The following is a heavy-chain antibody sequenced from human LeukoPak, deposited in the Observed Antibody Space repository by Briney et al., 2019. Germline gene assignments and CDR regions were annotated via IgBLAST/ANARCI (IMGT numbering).Heavy chain of an antibody. D-gene: IGHD4-11*01. CDR3: ARDPAYRPASSWFDP. Sequence: GGSLRLSCAASGFTFSSYSMNWVRQAPGKGLEWVSCISSSGSHIYYGDSVKGRFTISRDNAKNSLYLQMNSLRAEDTAVYYCARDPAYRPASSWFDPWGQGTLVTVSS. J-gene: IGHJ5*02. CDR2: ISSSGSHI. CDR1: GFTFSSYS. V-gene: IGHV3-21*01.